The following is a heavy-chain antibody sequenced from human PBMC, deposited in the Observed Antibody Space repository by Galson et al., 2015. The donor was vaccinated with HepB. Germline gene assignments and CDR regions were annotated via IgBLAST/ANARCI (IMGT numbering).Heavy chain of an antibody. J-gene: IGHJ2*01. Sequence: SLRLSCAASGFTFTTHWMSWVRQAPGKGLEWVANVKEDQSEIYYVDSAKGRFTISRDNAKQSVYLHMHSVRAEDTAVYYCAREKAQNKYDPYWYFDLWGRGTLVTVSS. CDR1: GFTFTTHW. CDR3: AREKAQNKYDPYWYFDL. CDR2: VKEDQSEI. V-gene: IGHV3-7*01. D-gene: IGHD1/OR15-1a*01.